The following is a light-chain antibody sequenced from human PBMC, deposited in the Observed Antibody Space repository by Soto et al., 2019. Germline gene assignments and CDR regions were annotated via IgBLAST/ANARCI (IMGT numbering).Light chain of an antibody. J-gene: IGKJ4*01. V-gene: IGKV3-11*01. Sequence: EIVLTQSPATLSLSPGEKATLSCRASQSVKSHVAWYQLKPGQSPRLLIFDTTNRATGTPTRFSGSGSGTDFTLTISRLEPEDFPFYYCQQRGNWPFTFGGGTKVEI. CDR2: DTT. CDR3: QQRGNWPFT. CDR1: QSVKSH.